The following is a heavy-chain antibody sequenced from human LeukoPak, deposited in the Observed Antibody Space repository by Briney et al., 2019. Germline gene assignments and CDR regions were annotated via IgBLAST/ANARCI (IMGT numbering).Heavy chain of an antibody. D-gene: IGHD6-19*01. Sequence: GGSLRLSCAASGFTFSNYWMSWVRQAPGKGLEWVANIKEDGSRNHYVDSVKGRFTISRDNAKNSLYLQMNSLRAEDTAVYYCARQLSGWYDADPHWGQGTLVTVSS. V-gene: IGHV3-7*05. CDR1: GFTFSNYW. CDR2: IKEDGSRN. J-gene: IGHJ4*02. CDR3: ARQLSGWYDADPH.